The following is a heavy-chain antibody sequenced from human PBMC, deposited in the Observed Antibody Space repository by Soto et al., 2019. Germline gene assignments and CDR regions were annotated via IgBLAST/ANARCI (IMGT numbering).Heavy chain of an antibody. CDR1: GYTFTSYG. CDR2: ISVYNGNT. D-gene: IGHD4-17*01. CDR3: ARDDDDYGDYYYYGMDV. V-gene: IGHV1-18*01. Sequence: ASVKVSCKASGYTFTSYGSSWVRQAPGQGLEWMGWISVYNGNTNYAQKLQGRVTMTTDTSTNTAYMELRSLRSDDTAVYYCARDDDDYGDYYYYGMDVWGQGTTVTVSS. J-gene: IGHJ6*02.